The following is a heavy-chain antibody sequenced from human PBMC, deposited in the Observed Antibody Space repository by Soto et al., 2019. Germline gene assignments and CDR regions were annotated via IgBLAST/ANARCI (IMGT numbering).Heavy chain of an antibody. D-gene: IGHD6-13*01. CDR3: ARLPAADYYYYYGMDV. CDR1: GYSFTSYW. Sequence: GGSLRLSCKGSGYSFTSYWIGWVRQMPGKGLEWMGIIYPGDSDTRYSPSFQGQVTISADKSISTAYLQWSSLKASDTAMYYCARLPAADYYYYYGMDVWGQGTTVTVSS. CDR2: IYPGDSDT. J-gene: IGHJ6*02. V-gene: IGHV5-51*01.